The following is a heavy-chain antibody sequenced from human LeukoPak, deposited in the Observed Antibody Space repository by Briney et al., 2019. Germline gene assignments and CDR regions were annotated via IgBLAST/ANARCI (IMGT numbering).Heavy chain of an antibody. D-gene: IGHD2-2*01. CDR2: IYYSGST. V-gene: IGHV4-39*01. CDR1: GGSISSSSYY. CDR3: ARLLAVVPAATFDI. Sequence: PSETLSLTCTVSGGSISSSSYYWGWIRQPPGKGLEWIGSIYYSGSTYYNPSLKSRVTISVDTSKNQFSLKLSSVTAADTAVYYCARLLAVVPAATFDIWGQGTMVTVSS. J-gene: IGHJ3*02.